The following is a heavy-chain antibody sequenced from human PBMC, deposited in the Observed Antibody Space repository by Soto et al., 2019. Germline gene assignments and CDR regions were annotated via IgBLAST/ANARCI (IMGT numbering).Heavy chain of an antibody. V-gene: IGHV4-59*08. CDR1: GGFISNYP. CDR3: ARVPDPLQGTRGVWLDP. Sequence: PLEPLSLTRPVGGGFISNYPWSWIQKPPGKGLEWIGYIYYSGTTNYNPSLKSRVTISVDTSKNQFSLKLSSVTAADTAVYYCARVPDPLQGTRGVWLDPWGQGTPVTVSS. CDR2: IYYSGTT. J-gene: IGHJ5*02. D-gene: IGHD1-1*01.